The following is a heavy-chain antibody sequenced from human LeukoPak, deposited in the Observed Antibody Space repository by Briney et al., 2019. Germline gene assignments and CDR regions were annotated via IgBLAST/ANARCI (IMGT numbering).Heavy chain of an antibody. CDR2: IWYNGKNK. CDR1: GFTFSTYA. Sequence: GRSLRLSCAASGFTFSTYAMHWVRQAPGKGLEWVAMIWYNGKNKHYADSVKGRFTISRDNSKNTLDLQMNSLRADDTAVYYCARDPSNSGWAFDYWGQGTLVTVSS. D-gene: IGHD6-19*01. CDR3: ARDPSNSGWAFDY. J-gene: IGHJ4*02. V-gene: IGHV3-33*01.